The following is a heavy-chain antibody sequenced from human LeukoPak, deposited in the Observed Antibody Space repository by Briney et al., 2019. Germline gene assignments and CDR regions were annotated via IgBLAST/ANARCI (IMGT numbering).Heavy chain of an antibody. CDR2: IIPIFGTA. V-gene: IGHV1-69*13. J-gene: IGHJ4*02. D-gene: IGHD5-12*01. Sequence: SVKVSCKASGGTFSSYAISWVRQAPGQGLEWMGGIIPIFGTANYAQKFQGRVTITADESTSTAYMELSSLRSEDTAVYYCAISVYVDIVATIGSFEYWGQGTLVTVSS. CDR1: GGTFSSYA. CDR3: AISVYVDIVATIGSFEY.